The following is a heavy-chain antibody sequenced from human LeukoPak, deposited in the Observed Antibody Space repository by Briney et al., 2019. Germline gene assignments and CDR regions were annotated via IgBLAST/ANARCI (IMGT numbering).Heavy chain of an antibody. J-gene: IGHJ1*01. CDR3: ARLAYCGGDCQYFQH. D-gene: IGHD2-21*02. CDR1: GDSISRGGYF. Sequence: SETLSLTCTVSGDSISRGGYFWSWIRQHPGTGLEWIGYSYGSSNYNPSLKNRVTISVDTSKNQFSLKLTSVTAADTAVYYCARLAYCGGDCQYFQHWGQGTLVTVSS. V-gene: IGHV4-31*03. CDR2: SYGSS.